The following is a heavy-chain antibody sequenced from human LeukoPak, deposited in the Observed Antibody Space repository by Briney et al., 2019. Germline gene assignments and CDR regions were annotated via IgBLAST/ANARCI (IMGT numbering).Heavy chain of an antibody. J-gene: IGHJ4*02. CDR1: GGTFSSYA. V-gene: IGHV1-69*04. CDR3: ARDYQLLVGDY. CDR2: IIPILGIA. Sequence: GSSVKVSCKASGGTFSSYAISWVRQAPGQGLEWMGRIIPILGIANYAQKFQGRVTITADKSTSTAYMELSSLRSEDTAVYYCARDYQLLVGDYWGQGTLVTVSS. D-gene: IGHD2-2*01.